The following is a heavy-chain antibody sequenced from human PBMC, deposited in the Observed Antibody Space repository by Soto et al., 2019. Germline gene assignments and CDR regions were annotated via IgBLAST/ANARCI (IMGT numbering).Heavy chain of an antibody. CDR2: IYPGDSDT. CDR3: ARAPYDFWSGYYYYYMDV. CDR1: GYSFTSYW. J-gene: IGHJ6*03. Sequence: LGESLKISCKGSGYSFTSYWIGWVRQMPGKGLEWMGIIYPGDSDTRYSPSFQGQVTISADKSISTAYLQWSSLKASDTAMYYCARAPYDFWSGYYYYYMDVWGKGTTVTVSS. D-gene: IGHD3-3*01. V-gene: IGHV5-51*01.